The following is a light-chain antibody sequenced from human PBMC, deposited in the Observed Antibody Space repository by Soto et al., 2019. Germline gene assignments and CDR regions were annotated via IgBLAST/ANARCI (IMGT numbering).Light chain of an antibody. CDR3: CSHSSSITWM. V-gene: IGLV2-14*03. Sequence: QSVLTQPASVSASPGQSITISCTATSNDVGFSKFVSWYQQHPGKAPKLIIHEVTNRPSGVSTRFSGSKSGNTASLTISGLQAEDEAVYYCCSHSSSITWMFGGGTKLTVL. CDR1: SNDVGFSKF. CDR2: EVT. J-gene: IGLJ3*02.